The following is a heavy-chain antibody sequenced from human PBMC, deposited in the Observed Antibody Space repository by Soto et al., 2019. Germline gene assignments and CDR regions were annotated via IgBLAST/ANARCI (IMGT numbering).Heavy chain of an antibody. CDR3: ARRGSGWPYFDY. V-gene: IGHV4-59*08. CDR2: IYYSGST. CDR1: GGSISSYY. D-gene: IGHD6-19*01. J-gene: IGHJ4*02. Sequence: QVQLQESGPGLVKPSETLSLTCTVSGGSISSYYWSWIRQPPGKGLEWIGYIYYSGSTNYNPSLKSRVTISVDTSKNQFSLNLSSVTAADTAVYYGARRGSGWPYFDYWGQGTLVTVSS.